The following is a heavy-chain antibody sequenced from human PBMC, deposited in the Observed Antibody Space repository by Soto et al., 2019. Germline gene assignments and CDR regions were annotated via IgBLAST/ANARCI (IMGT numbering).Heavy chain of an antibody. CDR3: ARVMYYYDSSGYPSQYYFDY. J-gene: IGHJ4*02. CDR1: GFMFTSSA. V-gene: IGHV1-58*01. Sequence: SVKVSCKTSGFMFTSSAVQWVRQARGQRLEWIGWLVVGSGNTNYAQKLQGRVTMTTDTSTSTAYMELRSLRSDDTAVYYCARVMYYYDSSGYPSQYYFDYWGQGTLVTVSS. D-gene: IGHD3-22*01. CDR2: LVVGSGNT.